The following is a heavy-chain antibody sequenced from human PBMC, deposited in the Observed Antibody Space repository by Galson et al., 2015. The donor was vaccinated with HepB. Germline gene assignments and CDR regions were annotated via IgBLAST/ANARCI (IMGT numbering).Heavy chain of an antibody. V-gene: IGHV3-30-3*01. CDR3: ARDPRGYDSSGFFYYYYYGMDV. D-gene: IGHD3-22*01. CDR2: ISYDGSNK. J-gene: IGHJ6*02. CDR1: GFTFSSYA. Sequence: SLRLSCAASGFTFSSYAMHWVRQAPGKGLEWVAVISYDGSNKYYADSVKGRFTISRDNSKNTLYLQMNSLRAEDTAVYYCARDPRGYDSSGFFYYYYYGMDVWGQGTTVTVSS.